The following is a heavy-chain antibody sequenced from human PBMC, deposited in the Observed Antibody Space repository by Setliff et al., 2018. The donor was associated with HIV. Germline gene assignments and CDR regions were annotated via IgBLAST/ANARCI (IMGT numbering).Heavy chain of an antibody. CDR2: IIYSGTT. V-gene: IGHV4-34*12. D-gene: IGHD2-15*01. CDR1: GGSFSGNY. J-gene: IGHJ4*02. Sequence: SETLSLTCAIYGGSFSGNYWSWIRQPPGKGLEWIGEIIYSGTTNHNPFLKSRVTISVDTSKKQFSLKLNSVAAADSAIYYCAATYCRGGGRDCPQMYDYWGQGSLVTSPQ. CDR3: AATYCRGGGRDCPQMYDY.